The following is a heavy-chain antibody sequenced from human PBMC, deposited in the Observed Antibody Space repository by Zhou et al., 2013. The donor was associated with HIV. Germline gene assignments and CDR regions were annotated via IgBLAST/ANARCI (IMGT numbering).Heavy chain of an antibody. CDR2: INPNSGGT. V-gene: IGHV1-2*02. J-gene: IGHJ4*02. Sequence: QEQMVQSGPEVRKPGASVKVSCKASGYTFTGYYMHWVRQAPGQGLEWMGWINPNSGGTNYAQKIQGRVTMTTDTSTSTAYMELRSLRSDDTAVYYCAREAIDYYDSSGYFDYLGPGNPGHRLL. CDR3: AREAIDYYDSSGYFDY. D-gene: IGHD3-22*01. CDR1: GYTFTGYY.